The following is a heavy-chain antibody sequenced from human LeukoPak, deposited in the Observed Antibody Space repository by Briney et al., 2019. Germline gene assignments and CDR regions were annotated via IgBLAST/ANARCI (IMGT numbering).Heavy chain of an antibody. CDR3: AKPPAYYYDSSGYSPFDY. Sequence: PGASLRLSCAASGFTFSSYAMSWVRQAPGKGLEWVSGISGSGGSTYYADSVKGRFTISRDNSENTLYLQMNSLRAEDTAVYYCAKPPAYYYDSSGYSPFDYWGQGTLVTVSS. D-gene: IGHD3-22*01. J-gene: IGHJ4*02. CDR2: ISGSGGST. CDR1: GFTFSSYA. V-gene: IGHV3-23*01.